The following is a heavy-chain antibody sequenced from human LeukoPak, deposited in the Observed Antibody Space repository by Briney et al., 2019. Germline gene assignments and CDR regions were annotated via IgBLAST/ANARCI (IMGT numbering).Heavy chain of an antibody. V-gene: IGHV1-2*02. CDR3: AREGGYDILTGNQDY. D-gene: IGHD3-9*01. CDR2: INTNNGDT. J-gene: IGHJ4*02. CDR1: GYIFTTYF. Sequence: ASLKVSCKASGYIFTTYFIHWVRQAPGQGLEWMGWINTNNGDTIYVQKFQGRVTMTRDTAISTAHLVLTRLRSDDPAVHYCAREGGYDILTGNQDYWGQGTLVTVS.